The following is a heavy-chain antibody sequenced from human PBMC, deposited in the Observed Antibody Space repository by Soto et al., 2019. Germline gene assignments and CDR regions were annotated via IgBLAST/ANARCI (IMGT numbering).Heavy chain of an antibody. V-gene: IGHV4-59*11. J-gene: IGHJ4*02. CDR2: IYYRGRT. CDR1: GGSINNHH. CDR3: ARANWFFDY. Sequence: VQLQESGPGLVKPSETLSLTCTVSGGSINNHHWRWIRQPPGQGLEWIGYIYYRGRTNYNPSPKRRVTMSVDTSKNQFSLKLSSLTAADTAIYYCARANWFFDYWGQGTLVTVSS. D-gene: IGHD7-27*01.